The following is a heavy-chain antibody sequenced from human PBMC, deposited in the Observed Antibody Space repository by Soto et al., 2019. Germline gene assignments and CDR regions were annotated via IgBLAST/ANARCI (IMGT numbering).Heavy chain of an antibody. J-gene: IGHJ5*02. CDR2: ISTSSYI. CDR1: GFTFSSYD. V-gene: IGHV3-21*01. Sequence: PGGSLRLSCAASGFTFSSYDMHWVRQATGKGLEWVSAISTSSYIYYADSVKGRFTISRENAKNSLYLQMNSLRAEDTAVYYCARDKPNSSGWYGNWFDPWGQGTLVTVSS. CDR3: ARDKPNSSGWYGNWFDP. D-gene: IGHD6-19*01.